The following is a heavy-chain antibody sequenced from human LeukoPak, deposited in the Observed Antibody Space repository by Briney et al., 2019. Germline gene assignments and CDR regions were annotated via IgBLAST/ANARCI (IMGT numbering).Heavy chain of an antibody. CDR1: GFSFNDAW. CDR2: IKRKTDGGTT. V-gene: IGHV3-15*01. J-gene: IGHJ4*02. D-gene: IGHD2-15*01. Sequence: GGSLRLSCAASGFSFNDAWMSWVRQAPGKGLEWVGRIKRKTDGGTTDYAAPVKGRFSISRDDSKTSLYLQMNNLQTEDTAVYYCTTDTRRVVVPKWGQGTLVTVPS. CDR3: TTDTRRVVVPK.